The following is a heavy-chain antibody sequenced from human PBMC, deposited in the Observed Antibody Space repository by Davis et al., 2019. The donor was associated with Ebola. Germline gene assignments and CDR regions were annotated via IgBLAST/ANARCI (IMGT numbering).Heavy chain of an antibody. V-gene: IGHV5-51*01. CDR3: ARRGFSHFDY. J-gene: IGHJ4*02. CDR1: GYIFSKYW. Sequence: GESLKISCKGSGYIFSKYWIGWVRQTPEEGLEWMGIIYPGDSDTRYSPSFQGQVTISADKSISTAYLQWSSLKASDTAMYYCARRGFSHFDYWGQGTLVTVSS. CDR2: IYPGDSDT. D-gene: IGHD5-18*01.